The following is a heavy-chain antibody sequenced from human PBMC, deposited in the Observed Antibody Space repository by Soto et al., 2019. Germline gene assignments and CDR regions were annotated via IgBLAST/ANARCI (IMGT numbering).Heavy chain of an antibody. CDR3: ARGVFYYYGSSGYYPDY. D-gene: IGHD3-22*01. V-gene: IGHV3-30-3*01. CDR2: ISFDGSKK. Sequence: PEWSLRLSCEGSGFTSSSYVMHWVRQAPGKGLEWVALISFDGSKKNYADSVKGRFTISRDNYKNMMYMQMNSLRPEDTAVYYCARGVFYYYGSSGYYPDYWGQGTL. J-gene: IGHJ4*02. CDR1: GFTSSSYV.